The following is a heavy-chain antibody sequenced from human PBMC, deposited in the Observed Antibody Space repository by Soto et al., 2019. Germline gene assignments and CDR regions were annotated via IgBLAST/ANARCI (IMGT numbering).Heavy chain of an antibody. Sequence: SETLSLTCTVSGRTFSINADFWYLAWIRQPPGKGLEWIGSIDNGGNTYYNPPLKSRVIISADTSKNQFSLSLNSVTAADTAVYYCVKRSLIVDPTWGQGILVTVSS. J-gene: IGHJ1*01. CDR2: IDNGGNT. V-gene: IGHV4-39*01. CDR3: VKRSLIVDPT. D-gene: IGHD2-21*01. CDR1: GRTFSINADF.